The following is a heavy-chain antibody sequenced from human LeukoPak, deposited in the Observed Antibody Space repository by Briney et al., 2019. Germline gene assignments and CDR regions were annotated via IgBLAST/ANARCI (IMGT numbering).Heavy chain of an antibody. CDR1: GFTFTSSA. V-gene: IGHV1-58*01. CDR3: AAVAYCGGDCPGYWYFDL. J-gene: IGHJ2*01. CDR2: IVVGSGNT. D-gene: IGHD2-21*01. Sequence: SVKVSCKASGFTFTSSAVQWVRQARGQRLEWIGWIVVGSGNTNYAQKFQERVTITRDMSTSTAYMELSSLRSEDTAVYYCAAVAYCGGDCPGYWYFDLWGRGTLVTVSS.